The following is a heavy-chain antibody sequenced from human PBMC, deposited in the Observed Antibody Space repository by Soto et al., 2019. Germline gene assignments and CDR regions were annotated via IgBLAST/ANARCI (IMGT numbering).Heavy chain of an antibody. D-gene: IGHD4-17*01. CDR2: ISGSGGST. Sequence: GGSLRLSCAASGFTFSSYAMSWVRQAPGKGLEWVSAISGSGGSTYCADSVKGRFTISRDNSKNTLYLQMNSLRAEDTAVYYCAKDLDDYGDYVGNFDYWGQGTLVTVSS. V-gene: IGHV3-23*01. CDR1: GFTFSSYA. J-gene: IGHJ4*02. CDR3: AKDLDDYGDYVGNFDY.